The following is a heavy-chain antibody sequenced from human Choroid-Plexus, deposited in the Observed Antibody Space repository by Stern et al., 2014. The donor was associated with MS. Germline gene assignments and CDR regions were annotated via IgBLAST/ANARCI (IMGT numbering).Heavy chain of an antibody. CDR2: VSYDGSNK. J-gene: IGHJ4*02. V-gene: IGHV3-30*18. CDR3: AKDRQYLTYFXDX. Sequence: QVQLVESGGGVVQPGRPLRLSCVASGFTFGSCAMHWVRQAPGKGLEWVAGVSYDGSNKYYADSVKGRFTISRDNSQNTLYMQMSSLRPEDTAVYYCAKDRQYLTYFXDXWGQGSLVTVSS. D-gene: IGHD2/OR15-2a*01. CDR1: GFTFGSCA.